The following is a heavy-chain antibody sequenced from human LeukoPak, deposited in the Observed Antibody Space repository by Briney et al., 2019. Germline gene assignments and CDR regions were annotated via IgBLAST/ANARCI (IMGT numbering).Heavy chain of an antibody. J-gene: IGHJ1*01. CDR1: GFTFSDYY. CDR2: ISSSGSTI. V-gene: IGHV3-11*04. CDR3: AKDPTGYSSSWQIFQH. D-gene: IGHD6-13*01. Sequence: GGSLRLSCAASGFTFSDYYMSWIRQAPGKGLEWVSYISSSGSTIYYADSVKGRFTISRDNSKNTLYLQMNSLRAEDTAVYYCAKDPTGYSSSWQIFQHWGQGTLVTVSS.